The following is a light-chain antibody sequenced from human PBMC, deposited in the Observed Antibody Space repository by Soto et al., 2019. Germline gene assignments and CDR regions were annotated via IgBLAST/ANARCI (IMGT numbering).Light chain of an antibody. V-gene: IGKV1-33*01. J-gene: IGKJ5*01. Sequence: IQMTQSPSSLSASLGDRVTITCQASQDIRNSLNWYQQKPGRAPKLLIYDASNVETGVPSRFSGTGSGTHFSFSISSLQPEDFATYYCQQYDYLVTFGQGTRLEIK. CDR3: QQYDYLVT. CDR1: QDIRNS. CDR2: DAS.